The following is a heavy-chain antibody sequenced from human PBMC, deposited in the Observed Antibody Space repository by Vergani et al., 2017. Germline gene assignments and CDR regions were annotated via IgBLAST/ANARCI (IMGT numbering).Heavy chain of an antibody. J-gene: IGHJ4*02. D-gene: IGHD3-3*01. Sequence: VQLVESGGGVVQPGRSLRLSCAASGFTFSSYWMSWVRQAPGKGLEWVANIKQDGSEKYYVDSVKGRFTISRDNAKNSLYLQMNSLRAEDTAVYYCARDDTYYDFWSGYFWGQGTLVTVSS. V-gene: IGHV3-7*01. CDR1: GFTFSSYW. CDR3: ARDDTYYDFWSGYF. CDR2: IKQDGSEK.